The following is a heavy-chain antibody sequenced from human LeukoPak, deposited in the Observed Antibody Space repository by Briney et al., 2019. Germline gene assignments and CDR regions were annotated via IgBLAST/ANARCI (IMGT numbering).Heavy chain of an antibody. Sequence: GASVKVSCKASGYTFTGYYMHWVRQAPGQGLEWMGWINPNSGGTNYAQEFQDRVSMTRDTSISTAYMQLSRLRSDDTAVYYCARSPHILTGENFDFWGQGTLLTVSS. J-gene: IGHJ4*02. CDR3: ARSPHILTGENFDF. CDR2: INPNSGGT. D-gene: IGHD3-9*01. V-gene: IGHV1-2*02. CDR1: GYTFTGYY.